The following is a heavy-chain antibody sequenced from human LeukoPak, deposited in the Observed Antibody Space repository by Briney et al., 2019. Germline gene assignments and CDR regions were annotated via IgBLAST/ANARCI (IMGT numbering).Heavy chain of an antibody. CDR3: ARSDYYGSGRGAFDI. J-gene: IGHJ3*02. CDR2: IYTSGST. D-gene: IGHD3-10*01. V-gene: IGHV4-4*07. CDR1: GGSISSYY. Sequence: SETLSLTCTVSGGSISSYYWSWIRQPAGKGLEWIGRIYTSGSTDFNPSLKSRVTMSVDTSKNQFSLKLNSVTAADTAVYYCARSDYYGSGRGAFDIWGQGTVVIVSS.